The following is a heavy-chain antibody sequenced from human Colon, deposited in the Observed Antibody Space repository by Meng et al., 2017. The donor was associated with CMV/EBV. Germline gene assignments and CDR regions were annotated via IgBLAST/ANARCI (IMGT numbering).Heavy chain of an antibody. D-gene: IGHD3-16*01. CDR3: AGETRRRDGDYYYAMDV. CDR1: LYTFTGYD. CDR2: ISAYNGNT. J-gene: IGHJ6*02. Sequence: AVPVSCQASLYTFTGYDISWVRQAPGKGLEWMGWISAYNGNTYHAQKFQGRVTMTTDTSTNTAYMELRSLESDDTVVYYCAGETRRRDGDYYYAMDVWGQGTTVTVSS. V-gene: IGHV1-18*01.